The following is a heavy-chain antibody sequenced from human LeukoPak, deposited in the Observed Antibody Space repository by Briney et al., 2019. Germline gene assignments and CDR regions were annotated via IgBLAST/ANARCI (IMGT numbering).Heavy chain of an antibody. V-gene: IGHV3-7*01. J-gene: IGHJ5*02. D-gene: IGHD6-13*01. CDR3: ARDMAAAGSSWFDP. CDR2: IKQDGSEK. CDR1: GFTFSSYW. Sequence: GGSLRLSCAASGFTFSSYWMNWVRQAPGKGLEWAANIKQDGSEKYYVDSVKGRFTISRDNAKNSLYLQMNSLRAEDTAVYYCARDMAAAGSSWFDPWGQGTLVTVSS.